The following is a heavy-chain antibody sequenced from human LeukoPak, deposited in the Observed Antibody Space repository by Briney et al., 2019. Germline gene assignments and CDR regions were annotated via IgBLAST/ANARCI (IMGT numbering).Heavy chain of an antibody. D-gene: IGHD3-3*01. CDR1: GGSISSYY. Sequence: SETLSLTCPVSGGSISSYYWSWIRQPPGKGLEWIGYIYYSGSTNYNPSLKSRVTISVDTSKNQFSLKLSSVTAADTAVYYCARMGPYYDFWSGYDFDYWGQGTLVTVSS. CDR2: IYYSGST. CDR3: ARMGPYYDFWSGYDFDY. J-gene: IGHJ4*02. V-gene: IGHV4-59*01.